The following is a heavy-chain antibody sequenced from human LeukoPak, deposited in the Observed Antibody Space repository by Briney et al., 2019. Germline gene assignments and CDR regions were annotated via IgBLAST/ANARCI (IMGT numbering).Heavy chain of an antibody. J-gene: IGHJ4*02. CDR2: ISGGGDNT. D-gene: IGHD2-15*01. CDR1: GFTFNSYD. V-gene: IGHV3-23*01. Sequence: GGSLRLFCAASGFTFNSYDMSWVRQASGKGLEWVSGISGGGDNTYYADSVKGRFTISRDTSKNMVYLEMNSLRAEDTAVYYCAKVDPGAALDYWGQGTLVTVSS. CDR3: AKVDPGAALDY.